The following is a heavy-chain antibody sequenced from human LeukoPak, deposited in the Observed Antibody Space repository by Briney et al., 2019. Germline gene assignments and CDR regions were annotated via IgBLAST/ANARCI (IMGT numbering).Heavy chain of an antibody. Sequence: PGGSLRLSCAASGFTFSTYAMHWVRQAPGKGLEWVAVISYDGSNKYCADSVKGRFTISRDNSKNTLYLQMNSLRAEDTAVYYCARVKVSGGFDIWGQGTMVTVSS. CDR1: GFTFSTYA. CDR3: ARVKVSGGFDI. J-gene: IGHJ3*02. V-gene: IGHV3-30*04. D-gene: IGHD4-23*01. CDR2: ISYDGSNK.